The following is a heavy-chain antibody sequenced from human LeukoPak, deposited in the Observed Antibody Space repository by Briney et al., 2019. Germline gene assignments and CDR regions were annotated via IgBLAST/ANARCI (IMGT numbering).Heavy chain of an antibody. CDR2: IHHSGST. CDR1: GGSISTYY. J-gene: IGHJ3*01. CDR3: AREGTRSGSHHGAFDF. D-gene: IGHD1-26*01. Sequence: SETLSLTCTVSGGSISTYYWSWIRQPPGRGLEWIGYIHHSGSTNYNPSLKSRVTTSVDTSKNQFSLRLSSVTAADTAVYYCAREGTRSGSHHGAFDFWGQGTMVTVSS. V-gene: IGHV4-59*01.